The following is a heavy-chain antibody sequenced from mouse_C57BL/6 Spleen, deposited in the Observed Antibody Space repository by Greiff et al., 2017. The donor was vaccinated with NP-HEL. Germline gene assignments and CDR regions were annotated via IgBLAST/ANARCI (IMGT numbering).Heavy chain of an antibody. D-gene: IGHD1-3*01. CDR2: IYPGDGDT. J-gene: IGHJ2*01. V-gene: IGHV1-82*01. Sequence: QVQLQQSGPELVKPGASVKISCKASGYAFSSSWMNWVKQRPGKGLEWIGRIYPGDGDTNYNGKFKGKATLTADKSSSTAYMQLSSLTSEDSAVYFCARGDISGDYFDYWGQGTTLTVSS. CDR3: ARGDISGDYFDY. CDR1: GYAFSSSW.